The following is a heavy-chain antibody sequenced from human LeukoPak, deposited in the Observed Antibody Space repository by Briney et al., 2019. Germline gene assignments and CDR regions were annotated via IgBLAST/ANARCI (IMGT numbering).Heavy chain of an antibody. CDR1: GYTFTGYY. D-gene: IGHD1-26*01. CDR2: INPNSGGT. V-gene: IGHV1-2*04. Sequence: ASVKVSCKASGYTFTGYYMHWVRQAPGQGLEWMGWINPNSGGTNYAQKFQGWVTMTRDTSISTAYMELSRLRSDDTAVYYCARVGVSGSYFYYFDYWGQGTLVTVSS. CDR3: ARVGVSGSYFYYFDY. J-gene: IGHJ4*02.